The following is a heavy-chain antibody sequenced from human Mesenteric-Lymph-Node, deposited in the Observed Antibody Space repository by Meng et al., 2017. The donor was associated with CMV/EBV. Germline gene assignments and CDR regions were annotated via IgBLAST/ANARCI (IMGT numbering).Heavy chain of an antibody. J-gene: IGHJ3*02. D-gene: IGHD3-16*01. CDR1: GFTFSTYD. CDR3: ARDGGLGAFDI. V-gene: IGHV3-13*01. CDR2: IGTVGDT. Sequence: GESLKISCAASGFTFSTYDMHWVRQATGKGLEWVSGIGTVGDTYYPDSVKGRFTISREHAKNSSYLQMNSLRAGDTAVYYCARDGGLGAFDIWGQGTMVTVSS.